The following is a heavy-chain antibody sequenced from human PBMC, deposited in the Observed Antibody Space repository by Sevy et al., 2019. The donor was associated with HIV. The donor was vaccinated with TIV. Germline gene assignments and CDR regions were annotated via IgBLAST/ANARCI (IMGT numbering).Heavy chain of an antibody. CDR3: AREGRLGELSRYFHY. D-gene: IGHD3-16*02. Sequence: GGSLRLSCAASGFTFSSYAMHWVRQAPGKGLEWVAVISYDGSNKYYADSVKGRFTISRDNSKNTLYLQMNSLRAEDTAVYYCAREGRLGELSRYFHYWGQGTLVTVSS. V-gene: IGHV3-30-3*01. CDR1: GFTFSSYA. CDR2: ISYDGSNK. J-gene: IGHJ4*02.